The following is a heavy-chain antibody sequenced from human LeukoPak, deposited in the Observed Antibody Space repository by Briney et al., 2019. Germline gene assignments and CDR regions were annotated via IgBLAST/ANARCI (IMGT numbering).Heavy chain of an antibody. CDR2: IYYSGST. D-gene: IGHD6-6*01. CDR1: GGSISSSSYY. J-gene: IGHJ6*03. Sequence: SETLSLTCTVSGGSISSSSYYWGWIRQPPGKGLEWIGSIYYSGSTYYNPSLKSRVTISVDTSKNQFSLKLSSVTAADTAVYYCARQYHSIAARPNYYYYYMDVWGKGTTVTVSS. V-gene: IGHV4-39*01. CDR3: ARQYHSIAARPNYYYYYMDV.